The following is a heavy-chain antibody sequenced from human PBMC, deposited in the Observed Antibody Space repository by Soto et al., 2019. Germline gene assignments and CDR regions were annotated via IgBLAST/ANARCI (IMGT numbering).Heavy chain of an antibody. CDR1: GFTFSSYA. J-gene: IGHJ4*02. Sequence: GGSLRLSCAASGFTFSSYAMSWVRQAPGKGLEWVSAISVSGGSTYYADSVKGRFTISRDNSKNTLYLQMSSLRAEDTAVYYCAKADRSGHFDYWGQGPLVTVSS. V-gene: IGHV3-23*01. CDR2: ISVSGGST. CDR3: AKADRSGHFDY. D-gene: IGHD6-19*01.